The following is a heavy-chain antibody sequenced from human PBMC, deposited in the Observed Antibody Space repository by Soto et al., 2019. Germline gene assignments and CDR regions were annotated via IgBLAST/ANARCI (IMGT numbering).Heavy chain of an antibody. D-gene: IGHD2-21*02. CDR2: ISSSSSYI. V-gene: IGHV3-21*01. J-gene: IGHJ4*02. CDR3: ARVETVVTSRY. CDR1: GFTFSSYS. Sequence: EVQLVESGGGLVKPGGSLRLSCAASGFTFSSYSMNWVRQAPGKGLEWVSSISSSSSYIYYADSVKGRFTISSDNAKNSRYLQMNSLRAEDTAVSYCARVETVVTSRYWGQGTLVTVSS.